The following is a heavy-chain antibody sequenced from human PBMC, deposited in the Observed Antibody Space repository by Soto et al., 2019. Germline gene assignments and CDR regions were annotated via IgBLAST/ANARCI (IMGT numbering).Heavy chain of an antibody. Sequence: QVQLVESGGGVVQPGKSLRLSCAASGFTFSTYAMHWVRQAPGKGLEWVAFMSSDGSIKDYADSVKGRFTISRDNSKKTLYLQVNSMRVEDTAVYCCATPRRSSGYSNPFDYWGQGTLVNVSS. J-gene: IGHJ4*02. V-gene: IGHV3-30-3*01. CDR3: ATPRRSSGYSNPFDY. D-gene: IGHD3-9*01. CDR1: GFTFSTYA. CDR2: MSSDGSIK.